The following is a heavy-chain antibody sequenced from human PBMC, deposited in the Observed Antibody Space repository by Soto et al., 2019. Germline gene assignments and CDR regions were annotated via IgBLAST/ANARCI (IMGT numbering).Heavy chain of an antibody. CDR3: TRDTSGRDYDILTGSAGYRYFDY. J-gene: IGHJ4*02. Sequence: EVQLVESGGGLVQPGRSLRLSCTASGFTFGDYAMSWVRQAPGKGLEWVGFIRSKAYGGTTEYAASVKGRFTISRDDSKSIAYLQMNSLKTEDTAVYYCTRDTSGRDYDILTGSAGYRYFDYWGQGTLVTVSS. D-gene: IGHD3-9*01. V-gene: IGHV3-49*04. CDR1: GFTFGDYA. CDR2: IRSKAYGGTT.